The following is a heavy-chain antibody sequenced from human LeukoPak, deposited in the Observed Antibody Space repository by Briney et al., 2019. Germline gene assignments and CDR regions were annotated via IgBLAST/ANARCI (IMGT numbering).Heavy chain of an antibody. CDR1: GFTFSDYD. Sequence: GGSLRLSCAASGFTFSDYDMSWIRQAPGKGLEWVSSINRSGSTIYYSDSVKGRFTISRDNSKNSLYLQMHSLRAEDTAVYYCARSIMIRGVIGNYFDYWGQGTLVTVSS. CDR2: INRSGSTI. V-gene: IGHV3-11*04. D-gene: IGHD3-10*01. J-gene: IGHJ4*02. CDR3: ARSIMIRGVIGNYFDY.